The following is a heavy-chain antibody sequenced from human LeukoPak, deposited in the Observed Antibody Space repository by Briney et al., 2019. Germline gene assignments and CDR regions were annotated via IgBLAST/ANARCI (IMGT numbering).Heavy chain of an antibody. Sequence: PGRSLRLSCAASVFTFDDYAMHWVRQPPGKGLEWVSAISWNSETIGYADSVKGRFTISRDNAKNSLYLQMNSLRAEDTAVYYCARGSSSWSDPGAFDIWGQGTMVTVSS. CDR2: ISWNSETI. J-gene: IGHJ3*02. CDR3: ARGSSSWSDPGAFDI. CDR1: VFTFDDYA. V-gene: IGHV3-9*01. D-gene: IGHD6-13*01.